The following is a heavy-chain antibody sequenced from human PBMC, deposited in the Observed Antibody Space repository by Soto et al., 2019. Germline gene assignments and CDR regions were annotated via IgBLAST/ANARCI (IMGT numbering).Heavy chain of an antibody. V-gene: IGHV3-30-3*01. J-gene: IGHJ3*02. Sequence: QVQLVESGGGVVQPGRSLRLSCAASGFTFSSYAMHWVRQAPGKGLEWVAVISYDGSNKYYADSVKGRFTISRDNXNNTLYLQMNSLRAEDTAVYYCARPRQLLYDAFDIWGQGTMVTVSS. CDR3: ARPRQLLYDAFDI. CDR2: ISYDGSNK. D-gene: IGHD3-10*01. CDR1: GFTFSSYA.